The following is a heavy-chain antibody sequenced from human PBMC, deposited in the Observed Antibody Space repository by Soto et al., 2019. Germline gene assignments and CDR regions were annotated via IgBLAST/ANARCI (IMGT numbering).Heavy chain of an antibody. CDR2: IYYSGST. Sequence: SETRAIARTVSGATLCSGGYFYTWIRQPPGKGLEWLGYIYYSGSTNYNPSLKSRVTISVDTSKNQFSLKLSSVTAAGTAVYYCARARDYYYGMDVWGQGTTVTVSS. V-gene: IGHV4-61*08. CDR1: GATLCSGGYF. J-gene: IGHJ6*02. CDR3: ARARDYYYGMDV.